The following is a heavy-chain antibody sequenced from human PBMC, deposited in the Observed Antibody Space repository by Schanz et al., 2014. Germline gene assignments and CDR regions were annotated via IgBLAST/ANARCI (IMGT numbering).Heavy chain of an antibody. J-gene: IGHJ4*02. CDR3: ARDRRNADLDY. CDR1: GFTFSSYA. CDR2: ISGSGGST. Sequence: EVQLLESGGGLVQPGGSLRLSCAASGFTFSSYAMSWVRQAPGKGLEWVSAISGSGGSTYYADSVKGRFTISRDNAKNSLYLEMNSLRAEDTALYYCARDRRNADLDYWGQGTLVNGSS. D-gene: IGHD1-1*01. V-gene: IGHV3-23*01.